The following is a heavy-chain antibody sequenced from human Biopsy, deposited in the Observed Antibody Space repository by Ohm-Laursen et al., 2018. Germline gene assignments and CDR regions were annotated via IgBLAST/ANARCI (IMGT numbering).Heavy chain of an antibody. CDR1: GFIFSAYT. J-gene: IGHJ4*02. Sequence: SLRLSCAASGFIFSAYTMNWVRRAPGEGLEWVSSISSRSSDIYYADSVKGRFTISRDNAKNSLFLHMNSLRAEDTAVYYCARGPSGVATIGRGQGTLVTVSS. CDR2: ISSRSSDI. D-gene: IGHD5-24*01. V-gene: IGHV3-21*01. CDR3: ARGPSGVATIG.